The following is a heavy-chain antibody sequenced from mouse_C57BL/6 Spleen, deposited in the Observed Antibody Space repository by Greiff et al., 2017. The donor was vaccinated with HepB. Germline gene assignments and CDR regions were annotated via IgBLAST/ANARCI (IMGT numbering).Heavy chain of an antibody. CDR3: ARASGSSDYFDY. CDR1: GYSITSGYY. V-gene: IGHV3-6*01. D-gene: IGHD1-1*01. Sequence: KLQESGPGLVKPSQSLSLTCSVTGYSITSGYYWNWIRQFPGNKLEWMGYISYDGSNNYNPSLKNRISITRDTSKNQFFLKLNSVTTEDTATYYCARASGSSDYFDYWGQGTTLTVSS. CDR2: ISYDGSN. J-gene: IGHJ2*01.